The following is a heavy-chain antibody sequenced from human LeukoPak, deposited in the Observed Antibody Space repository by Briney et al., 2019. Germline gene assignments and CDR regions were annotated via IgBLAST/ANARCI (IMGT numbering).Heavy chain of an antibody. D-gene: IGHD1-1*01. CDR3: AREYTNAFDI. V-gene: IGHV4-59*01. CDR2: IYYSGST. Sequence: SXXLSLTCTVSGGSISSYYWSWIRQPPGKGLEWIGYIYYSGSTNYNPSLKSRVTISVDTSKNQFSLKLSSVTAADTAVYYCAREYTNAFDIWGQGTMVTVSS. CDR1: GGSISSYY. J-gene: IGHJ3*02.